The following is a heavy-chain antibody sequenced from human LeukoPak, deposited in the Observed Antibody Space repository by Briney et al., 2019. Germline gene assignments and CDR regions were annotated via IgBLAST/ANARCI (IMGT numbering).Heavy chain of an antibody. Sequence: PSQTLSLTCTVSGDSISSGDYYWSWIRQPAGKGLEWIGRISSSGSTNYNPSLKSRVTISLDTSKNRLSLKLSSVTAADTAVYYCARESNYHGSGTGWFDPWGQGTLVTVSS. V-gene: IGHV4-61*02. CDR3: ARESNYHGSGTGWFDP. D-gene: IGHD3-10*01. J-gene: IGHJ5*02. CDR2: ISSSGST. CDR1: GDSISSGDYY.